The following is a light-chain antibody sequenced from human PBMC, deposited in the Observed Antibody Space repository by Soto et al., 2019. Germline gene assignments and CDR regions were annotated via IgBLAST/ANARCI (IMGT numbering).Light chain of an antibody. Sequence: QSALTQPASVSGSPGQSITISCTGTSSDVGGYNYVSWYQQHPGKAPKLMIYDVTNRPSGVSNRFSGSKSGNTASLTISGLQAEDEADYYCSSFTTSNTYVFGSGTKLNVL. CDR3: SSFTTSNTYV. J-gene: IGLJ1*01. V-gene: IGLV2-14*01. CDR1: SSDVGGYNY. CDR2: DVT.